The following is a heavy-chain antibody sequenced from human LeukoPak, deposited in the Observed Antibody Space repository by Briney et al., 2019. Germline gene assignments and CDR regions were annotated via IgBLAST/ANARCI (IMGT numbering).Heavy chain of an antibody. CDR3: ARLGPYCSSTRCYISYFDY. CDR2: IYTSGST. CDR1: GVSITGIY. Sequence: SETLSLTCTVSGVSITGIYWTWVRQPPGKALEWIGYIYTSGSTNYNPSLKSRVTISVDTSKNQFSLKLSSVTAADTAVYYCARLGPYCSSTRCYISYFDYWGQGTLVTVSS. J-gene: IGHJ4*02. D-gene: IGHD2-2*02. V-gene: IGHV4-4*09.